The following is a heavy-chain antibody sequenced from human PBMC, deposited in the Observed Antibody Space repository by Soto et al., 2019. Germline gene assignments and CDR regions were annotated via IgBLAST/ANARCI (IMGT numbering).Heavy chain of an antibody. CDR2: VDHRGST. Sequence: QVRLQQRGAGLLKPSETLSLNCVVSGESFSGYYWSWIRQTPGMGLEWIGEVDHRGSTTYNPSLKNRASISIDSSKNLLSLELTSVTAADTALYFCASYEYGNSLYGVDVWGQGTRVTVSS. CDR1: GESFSGYY. D-gene: IGHD1-7*01. J-gene: IGHJ6*02. V-gene: IGHV4-34*02. CDR3: ASYEYGNSLYGVDV.